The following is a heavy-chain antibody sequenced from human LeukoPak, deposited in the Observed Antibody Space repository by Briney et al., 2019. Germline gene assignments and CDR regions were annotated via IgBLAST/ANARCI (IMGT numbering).Heavy chain of an antibody. CDR3: AGRGYYMDV. V-gene: IGHV4-59*01. CDR1: GGSFSGYY. CDR2: IYYSGST. D-gene: IGHD1-26*01. Sequence: SETLSLTCAVYGGSFSGYYWSWIRQPPGKGLEWIGYIYYSGSTNYNPSLKSRVTISVDTSKNQFSLKLSSVTAADTAVYYCAGRGYYMDVWGKGTTVTVSS. J-gene: IGHJ6*03.